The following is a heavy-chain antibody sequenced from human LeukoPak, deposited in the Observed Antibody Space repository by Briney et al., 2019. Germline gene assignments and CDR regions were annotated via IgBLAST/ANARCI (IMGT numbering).Heavy chain of an antibody. CDR3: GRAGWYSRSRLPIAY. D-gene: IGHD6-6*01. Sequence: GASVKVSCKASGYTFTGYYMHWVRQAPGQGLEWMGRINPNSGGTNYAQKFQGRVTMTRDTSISTAYMELSRLRSDDPAVYYCGRAGWYSRSRLPIAYWGQGTLVTVSS. J-gene: IGHJ4*02. CDR2: INPNSGGT. V-gene: IGHV1-2*06. CDR1: GYTFTGYY.